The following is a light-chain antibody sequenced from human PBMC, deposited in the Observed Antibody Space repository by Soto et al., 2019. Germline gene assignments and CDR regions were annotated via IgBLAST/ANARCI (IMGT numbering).Light chain of an antibody. CDR2: GAS. V-gene: IGKV3-20*01. Sequence: EIVLTQSPATLSLSPGERATLSCRASQSVSSSYLAWYQQKPGQAPRLLIYGASSRATGIPDRFSGSGSGTDFTLTISRLQSEDSAVYYCQQYDKWPPRTFGQGTKVDI. CDR1: QSVSSSY. J-gene: IGKJ1*01. CDR3: QQYDKWPPRT.